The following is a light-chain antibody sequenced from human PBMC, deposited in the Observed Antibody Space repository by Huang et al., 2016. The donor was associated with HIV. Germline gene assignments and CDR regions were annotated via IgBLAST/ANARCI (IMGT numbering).Light chain of an antibody. CDR3: QQRSNWPRMYT. CDR2: DAS. CDR1: QSVSSY. J-gene: IGKJ2*01. V-gene: IGKV3-11*01. Sequence: EIVLTQSPATLSLSPGERATLSCRASQSVSSYLAWYQHKPGQAPRLLIYDASTRATGIPARFSGSGSGTDFTLTISSLEPEDFAVYYCQQRSNWPRMYTFGQGTKLEIK.